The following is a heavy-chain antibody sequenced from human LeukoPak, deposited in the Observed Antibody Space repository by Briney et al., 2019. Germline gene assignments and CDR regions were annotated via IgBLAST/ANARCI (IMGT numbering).Heavy chain of an antibody. J-gene: IGHJ4*02. CDR1: GFTFSDYY. CDR2: ISKSGSDT. V-gene: IGHV3-11*06. D-gene: IGHD1-1*01. CDR3: ARVGATGTADY. Sequence: GGSLRLSCAAFGFTFSDYYMSWIRQAPGKGLEWVSYISKSGSDTDFADSVKGRFTISRDNAKDSLYLQMNSLRAEDTAVYYCARVGATGTADYWGQGTLVTVSS.